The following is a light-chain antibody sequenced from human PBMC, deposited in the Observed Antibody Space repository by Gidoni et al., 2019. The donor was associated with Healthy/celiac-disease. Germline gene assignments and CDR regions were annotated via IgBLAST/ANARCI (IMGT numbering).Light chain of an antibody. V-gene: IGKV1-39*01. Sequence: DIQMTQSPSSLSASVGDRVTTTCRASQSISSYLNWYQQKPGKAPKLLIYAASSLQSGVPSRFRGSGSGTDFTLTISSLAPEDFATYYCQQSYSTPWTFGQGTKVEIK. CDR3: QQSYSTPWT. CDR2: AAS. CDR1: QSISSY. J-gene: IGKJ1*01.